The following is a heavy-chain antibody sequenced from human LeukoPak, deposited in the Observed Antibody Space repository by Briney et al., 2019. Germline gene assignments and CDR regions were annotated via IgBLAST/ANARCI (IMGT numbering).Heavy chain of an antibody. V-gene: IGHV3-23*01. D-gene: IGHD7-27*01. J-gene: IGHJ4*02. CDR1: GFTFRTYA. Sequence: GGSLRLSCAASGFTFRTYAMSWVRQAPGKGLEWVSGISDSGDGTYYAESVKGRFTISRDNSKSMLFLQMNSLRVEDTAVYYCARDSATLASNGEVDYWGQGALVTVSS. CDR3: ARDSATLASNGEVDY. CDR2: ISDSGDGT.